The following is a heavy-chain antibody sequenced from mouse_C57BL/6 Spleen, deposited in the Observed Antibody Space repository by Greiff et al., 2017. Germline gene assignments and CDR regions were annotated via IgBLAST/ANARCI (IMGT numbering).Heavy chain of an antibody. Sequence: VQLQQPGAELVRPGSSVKLSCKASGYTFTSYWMHWVTQRPIPGLEWIGNIDPSDGETHYNQKFKDKATLPVDKSSSTAYMQLSNVKSEASEVYYGERGTHPLDYWGQGTTLTVSS. D-gene: IGHD3-3*01. CDR1: GYTFTSYW. CDR2: IDPSDGET. V-gene: IGHV1-52*01. J-gene: IGHJ2*01. CDR3: ERGTHPLDY.